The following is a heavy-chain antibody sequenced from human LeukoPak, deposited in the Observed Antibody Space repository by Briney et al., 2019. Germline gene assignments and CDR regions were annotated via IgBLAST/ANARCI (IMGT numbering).Heavy chain of an antibody. CDR2: ISWNSGSI. CDR3: ATPRHPYYYYGMDV. Sequence: GGSLRLSCAASGFTFDDYAMHWVRQAPGKGLEWVSGISWNSGSIGYADSVKGRFTISRDNAKNSLYLQMNSLRAEDTALYYCATPRHPYYYYGMDVWGQGTTVTVSS. CDR1: GFTFDDYA. V-gene: IGHV3-9*01. J-gene: IGHJ6*02.